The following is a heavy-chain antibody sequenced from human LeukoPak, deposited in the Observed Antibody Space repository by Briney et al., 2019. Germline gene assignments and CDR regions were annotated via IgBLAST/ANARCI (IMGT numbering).Heavy chain of an antibody. V-gene: IGHV1-8*01. CDR1: GYTFTRYD. CDR2: MNPNSGNT. D-gene: IGHD4-17*01. Sequence: ASVKVSCKASGYTFTRYDINWVRQATGQGLEWMGWMNPNSGNTGYAQKFQGRVTMTRNTSISTAYMELSSLRSEDTAVYYCARGLSWKGGLREYYFDYWGQGTLVTVSS. J-gene: IGHJ4*02. CDR3: ARGLSWKGGLREYYFDY.